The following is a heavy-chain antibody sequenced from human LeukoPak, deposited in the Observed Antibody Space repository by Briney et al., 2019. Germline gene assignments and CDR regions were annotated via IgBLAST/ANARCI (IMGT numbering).Heavy chain of an antibody. V-gene: IGHV3-30-3*01. Sequence: GRPRRLSCAASGFPFSSYAMHWVRQAPGKGLGWVAAISYEGSKKYYADSVKGRSTISRDNSDNPLYLQMNSLRAEDTAVYYCARPVQRYYYYGMDVWGQGTTVTVSS. CDR2: ISYEGSKK. J-gene: IGHJ6*02. D-gene: IGHD1-1*01. CDR1: GFPFSSYA. CDR3: ARPVQRYYYYGMDV.